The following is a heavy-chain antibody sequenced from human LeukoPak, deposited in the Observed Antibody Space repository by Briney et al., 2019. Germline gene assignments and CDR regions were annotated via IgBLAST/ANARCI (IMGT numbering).Heavy chain of an antibody. V-gene: IGHV3-48*03. CDR3: ARGRWGSA. Sequence: GGSLRLSCAVSGFTFSSYEMNWVRQAPGKGLEWVSYIGSSGSTIYYADSVKGRFTTSRDNAKDLMYLQMNSLRAEDTAVYYCARGRWGSAWGQGTLVTVSS. J-gene: IGHJ5*02. CDR1: GFTFSSYE. D-gene: IGHD3-10*01. CDR2: IGSSGSTI.